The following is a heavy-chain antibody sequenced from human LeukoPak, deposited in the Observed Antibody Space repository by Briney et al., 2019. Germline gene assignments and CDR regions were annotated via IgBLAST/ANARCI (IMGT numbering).Heavy chain of an antibody. CDR2: IIPIFGTA. V-gene: IGHV1-69*13. Sequence: SVKVSCKASGGTFSSYAISWVRQAPGQGLEWMGGIIPIFGTANYAQKFQGRVTITADESTSTAYMELSSLRSEDTAAYYCARAGRDYYGSGSYYNYGMDVWGQGTTVTVSS. CDR3: ARAGRDYYGSGSYYNYGMDV. J-gene: IGHJ6*02. CDR1: GGTFSSYA. D-gene: IGHD3-10*01.